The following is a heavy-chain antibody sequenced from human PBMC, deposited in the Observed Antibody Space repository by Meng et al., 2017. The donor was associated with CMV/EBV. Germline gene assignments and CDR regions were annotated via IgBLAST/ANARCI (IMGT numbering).Heavy chain of an antibody. J-gene: IGHJ3*02. CDR2: ISYDGSNK. CDR3: ARALTTVKRLDDAFDI. V-gene: IGHV3-30-3*01. D-gene: IGHD4-17*01. CDR1: GFTFSSYA. Sequence: GESLKISCAASGFTFSSYAMHWVRQAPGKGLEWVAVISYDGSNKYYADSVKGRFTISRDNSKNTLYLQMNSLRAEDTAVYYCARALTTVKRLDDAFDIWGRGTMVTVSS.